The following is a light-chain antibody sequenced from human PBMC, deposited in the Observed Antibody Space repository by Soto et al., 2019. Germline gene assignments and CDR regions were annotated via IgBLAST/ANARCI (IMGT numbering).Light chain of an antibody. Sequence: IVLTQSPDTLSLSLGERATLSCRASQSVANFLAWYQQKPGQAPRLLIYDASTRATGIPARFSGSGSGTDFTLTISSLEPEDFAVYYCQLRSELSIGGGTKVEIK. CDR1: QSVANF. V-gene: IGKV3-11*01. J-gene: IGKJ4*01. CDR3: QLRSELS. CDR2: DAS.